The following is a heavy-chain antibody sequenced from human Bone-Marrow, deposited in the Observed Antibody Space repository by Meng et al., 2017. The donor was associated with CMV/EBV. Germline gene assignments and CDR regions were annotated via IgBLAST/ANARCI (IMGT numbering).Heavy chain of an antibody. D-gene: IGHD2-2*01. CDR3: AASSTTWPYYFDY. CDR2: IKQDGSEK. Sequence: GESLKISCAASGFTFSSYWMSWVRQAPGKGLEWLANIKQDGSEKYYVDSVKGRFTISRDNAKNSLYLQMNSLRAEDTAVYYCAASSTTWPYYFDYWGQGTRVTVSS. J-gene: IGHJ4*02. CDR1: GFTFSSYW. V-gene: IGHV3-7*01.